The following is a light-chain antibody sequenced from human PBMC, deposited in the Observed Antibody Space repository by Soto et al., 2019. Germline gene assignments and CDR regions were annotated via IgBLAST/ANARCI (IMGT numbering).Light chain of an antibody. Sequence: DIQMTQSPSSLSASVGDRVTITCRASQTINTFLNWYQQRPGEAPKLLIYLTSNLHTGVPSRFSGSGSGTDFTLTISSLQPEDFATYDCQQTSSVPRTFGQGTKLEIK. V-gene: IGKV1-39*01. CDR1: QTINTF. CDR3: QQTSSVPRT. CDR2: LTS. J-gene: IGKJ2*01.